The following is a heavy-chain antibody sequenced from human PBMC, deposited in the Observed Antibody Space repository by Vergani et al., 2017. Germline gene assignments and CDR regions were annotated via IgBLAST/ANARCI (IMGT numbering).Heavy chain of an antibody. V-gene: IGHV3-23*01. Sequence: EVQLLESGGGLVQPGGSLRLSCAASGFTFSSYGMSWVRQAPGKGLEWVSGISGSGGSTYYADSVKGRFTISRDNSKNTLYLQMNSRRAEDTAVYYCARDSLGIPNCSSTSCYWSRDYYMDVWGKGTTVTVSS. CDR3: ARDSLGIPNCSSTSCYWSRDYYMDV. D-gene: IGHD2-2*01. CDR2: ISGSGGST. J-gene: IGHJ6*03. CDR1: GFTFSSYG.